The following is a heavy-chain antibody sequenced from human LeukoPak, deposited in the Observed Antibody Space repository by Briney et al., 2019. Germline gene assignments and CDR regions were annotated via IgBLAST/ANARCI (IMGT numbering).Heavy chain of an antibody. Sequence: GGSLRLSCAASGFTFSDYYMSWIRQAPGKGLEWVSSISSSSSYIYYADSVKGRFTISRDNAKNSLYLQMNSLRAEDTAVYYCARHDYNYYGMDVWGQGTTVTVSS. CDR3: ARHDYNYYGMDV. CDR2: ISSSSSYI. CDR1: GFTFSDYY. V-gene: IGHV3-11*06. J-gene: IGHJ6*02.